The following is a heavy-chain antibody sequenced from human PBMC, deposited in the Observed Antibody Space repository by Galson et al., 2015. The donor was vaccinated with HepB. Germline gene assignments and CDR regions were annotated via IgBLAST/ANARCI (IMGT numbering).Heavy chain of an antibody. J-gene: IGHJ4*02. CDR1: GYTFTSYA. CDR2: INTNTGNP. D-gene: IGHD5-12*01. CDR3: ARPSRTIYSGYDDFDY. Sequence: SVKVSCKASGYTFTSYAMNWVRQAPGQGLEWMGWINTNTGNPTYAQGFTGRFVFSLDTSVSTAYLQISSLKAEDTAVYYCARPSRTIYSGYDDFDYWGQGTLVTVSS. V-gene: IGHV7-4-1*02.